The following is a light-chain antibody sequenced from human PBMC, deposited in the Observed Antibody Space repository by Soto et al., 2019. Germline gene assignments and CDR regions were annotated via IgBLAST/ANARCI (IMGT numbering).Light chain of an antibody. Sequence: QSALTQPASVSGSPGQSIAISCTGTSVYVGGFEYVSWYQQHPGKVPKLMIYDVNNRPSGVSNRFSGSKSGNTASLTISGLQAEDEADYFCSSYTSSNTYVFGTGTKLTVL. CDR3: SSYTSSNTYV. CDR1: SVYVGGFEY. J-gene: IGLJ1*01. V-gene: IGLV2-14*03. CDR2: DVN.